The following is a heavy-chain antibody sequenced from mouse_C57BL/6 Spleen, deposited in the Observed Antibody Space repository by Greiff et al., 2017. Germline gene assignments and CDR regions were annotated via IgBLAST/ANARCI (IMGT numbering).Heavy chain of an antibody. CDR2: IHPNSGST. V-gene: IGHV1-64*01. Sequence: VQLQQPGAELVKPGASVKLSCKASGYTFTSYWMHWVKQRPGQGLEWIGMIHPNSGSTNYNEKFKSKATLTVDKSSSTAYMQLSSLTSEDSAVYYCARAITTVVASNYFDYWGQGTTLTVSS. CDR1: GYTFTSYW. D-gene: IGHD1-1*01. J-gene: IGHJ2*01. CDR3: ARAITTVVASNYFDY.